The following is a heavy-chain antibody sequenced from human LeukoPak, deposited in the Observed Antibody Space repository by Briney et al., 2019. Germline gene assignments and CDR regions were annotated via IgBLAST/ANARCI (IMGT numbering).Heavy chain of an antibody. Sequence: GGSLRLSCAASGFTFSSYAMNWVRQAPGKGLEWVSIISGSGDKTYYTDSVKGRFTISRDNAKNSLYLQMNSLRAEDTAVYYCAKWGYSSGDYWGQGTLVTVSS. D-gene: IGHD6-25*01. CDR2: ISGSGDKT. V-gene: IGHV3-23*01. CDR3: AKWGYSSGDY. CDR1: GFTFSSYA. J-gene: IGHJ4*02.